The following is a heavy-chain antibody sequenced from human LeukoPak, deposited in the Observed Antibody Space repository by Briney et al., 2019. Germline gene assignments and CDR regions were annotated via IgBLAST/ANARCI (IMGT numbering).Heavy chain of an antibody. J-gene: IGHJ4*02. D-gene: IGHD5-12*01. V-gene: IGHV1-2*02. CDR1: GYTFTGYY. Sequence: ASVKVSCKASGYTFTGYYMHWVRQAPGQGLEWMGWINPNSGGTNYAQKFQGRVTITRNTSISTAYMELSSLRSEDTAVYYCATASGRDGYWGQGTLVTVSS. CDR2: INPNSGGT. CDR3: ATASGRDGY.